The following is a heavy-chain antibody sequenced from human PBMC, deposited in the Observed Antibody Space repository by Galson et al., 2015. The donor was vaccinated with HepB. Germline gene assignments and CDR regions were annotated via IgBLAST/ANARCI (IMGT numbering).Heavy chain of an antibody. CDR1: GFTLSNYG. V-gene: IGHV3-33*01. D-gene: IGHD3-22*01. CDR3: ARAKRGGSEASGYCDY. Sequence: SLRLSCAASGFTLSNYGIHWVRQAPGKGLEWVTFIWHDGSHQYYADSVKGRFTISRDKSKNTVYLQMNSLRPEDTAVYYCARAKRGGSEASGYCDYGGQGTLVTVSS. J-gene: IGHJ4*02. CDR2: IWHDGSHQ.